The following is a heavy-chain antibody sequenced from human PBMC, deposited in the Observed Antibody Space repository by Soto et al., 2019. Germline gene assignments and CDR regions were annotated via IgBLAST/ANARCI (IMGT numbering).Heavy chain of an antibody. V-gene: IGHV3-53*01. J-gene: IGHJ4*02. CDR2: IYSGGTT. D-gene: IGHD1-26*01. CDR3: ARDSPVGVTRYFDY. CDR1: GFTVSSNY. Sequence: HPGGSLRLSCAVSGFTVSSNYMSWVRQAPGKGLEWVSVIYSGGTTFYANSVKGRFTISRDNSKNTLYLQIDSLRVEDTAVYYCARDSPVGVTRYFDYWGQGTLVTSPQ.